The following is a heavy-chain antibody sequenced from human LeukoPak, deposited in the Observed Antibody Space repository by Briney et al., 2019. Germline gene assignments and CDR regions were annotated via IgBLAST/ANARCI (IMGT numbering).Heavy chain of an antibody. CDR3: SRGRYCSGGSCYSDE. CDR1: GFTFSDYW. V-gene: IGHV3-74*01. D-gene: IGHD2-15*01. Sequence: GGSLRLSCAASGFTFSDYWMHWVRQAPGKGLVWVSQINSDGSNTNYADSVKGRFTISRDNAKDTLFLQMHSLRAEDTAVYYCSRGRYCSGGSCYSDEWGQGVLVTVSS. CDR2: INSDGSNT. J-gene: IGHJ4*02.